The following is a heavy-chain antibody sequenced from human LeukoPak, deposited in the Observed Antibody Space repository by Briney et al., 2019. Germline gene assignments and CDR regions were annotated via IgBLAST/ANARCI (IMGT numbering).Heavy chain of an antibody. CDR2: IYYSGST. Sequence: SETLSLTCTVSGGSISSGGYYWSWIRQHPGKGLEWIGYIYYSGSTYYNPSLKSRVTISVDTSKNQFSLKLSSVTAADTAVYYCARSFLVVVPAAFPRWFGPWGQGTLVTVSS. D-gene: IGHD2-2*01. J-gene: IGHJ5*02. CDR1: GGSISSGGYY. V-gene: IGHV4-31*03. CDR3: ARSFLVVVPAAFPRWFGP.